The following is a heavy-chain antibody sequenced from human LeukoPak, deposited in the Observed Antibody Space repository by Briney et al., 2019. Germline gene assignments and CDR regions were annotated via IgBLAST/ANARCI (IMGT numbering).Heavy chain of an antibody. V-gene: IGHV3-7*01. CDR3: ARDFYYGGKAPFEIAFDI. CDR2: IKQDGSET. J-gene: IGHJ3*02. D-gene: IGHD4-23*01. Sequence: QAGGSLRLSCAASGLTLITYWMTSVRQAPGKGLERVANIKQDGSETYYVDSVKGRFTISRDNAKRLLYLQMNSLRVEDTAVYYCARDFYYGGKAPFEIAFDIWGQGTMVTVAS. CDR1: GLTLITYW.